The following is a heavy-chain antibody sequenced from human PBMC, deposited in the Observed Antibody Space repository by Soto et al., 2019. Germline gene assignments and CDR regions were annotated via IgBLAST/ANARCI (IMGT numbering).Heavy chain of an antibody. CDR1: GFTLSSSG. J-gene: IGHJ4*02. D-gene: IGHD2-15*01. CDR2: MASDGNNK. V-gene: IGHV3-30*18. Sequence: GGSLRLSCAASGFTLSSSGIHWVRQAPGKGLEWVAVMASDGNNKYYVDSVKGRFTVSRDTSKNTVYLQMDSLRAEDTALYYCAKDVKVVVVVGATGLDYWGQGTLVTVSS. CDR3: AKDVKVVVVVGATGLDY.